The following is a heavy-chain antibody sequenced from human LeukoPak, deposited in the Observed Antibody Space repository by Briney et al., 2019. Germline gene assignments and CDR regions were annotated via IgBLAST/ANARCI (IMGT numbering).Heavy chain of an antibody. D-gene: IGHD3-22*01. Sequence: SETLSLTCAVYGGSFNGYYWSWIRQPPGKGLEWIGEINHSGSTNYNPSLKSRVTISVDTSKNQFSLKLSSVTAADTAVYYCARVRSGYQYYYYYYMDVWGKGTTVTVSS. V-gene: IGHV4-34*01. CDR2: INHSGST. CDR1: GGSFNGYY. J-gene: IGHJ6*03. CDR3: ARVRSGYQYYYYYYMDV.